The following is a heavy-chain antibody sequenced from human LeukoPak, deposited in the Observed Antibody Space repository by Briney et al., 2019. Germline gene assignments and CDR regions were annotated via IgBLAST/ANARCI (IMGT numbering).Heavy chain of an antibody. J-gene: IGHJ6*02. CDR1: GYTFNHHG. CDR2: INAYNGNT. V-gene: IGHV1-18*01. CDR3: ARSGSHYFYHYGLDV. Sequence: GTSVKVSCKASGYTFNHHGISWVRQAPGQGLEWMGWINAYNGNTNYAQKFQDRVTMTTDTSTSTAFMELRSLRSDDTAVFYCARSGSHYFYHYGLDVWGQGTTVIVSS. D-gene: IGHD1-26*01.